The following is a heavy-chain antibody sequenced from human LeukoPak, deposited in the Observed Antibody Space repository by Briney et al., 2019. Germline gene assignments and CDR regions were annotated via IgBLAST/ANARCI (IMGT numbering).Heavy chain of an antibody. Sequence: PSETLSLTCTVSGGSINNYYWSWIRQSPGKGLEWIGHSSYGGSTSYNPSLKSRVTMSVDTSKNQFSLKLRSVTAADTAVYYCARDYGDIPPDWYYDLWGRGTLVTVSS. D-gene: IGHD4-17*01. V-gene: IGHV4-59*01. CDR3: ARDYGDIPPDWYYDL. J-gene: IGHJ2*01. CDR2: SSYGGST. CDR1: GGSINNYY.